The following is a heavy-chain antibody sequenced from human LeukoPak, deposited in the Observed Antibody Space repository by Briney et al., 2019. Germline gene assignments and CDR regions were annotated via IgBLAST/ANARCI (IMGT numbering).Heavy chain of an antibody. Sequence: GASVKVSCKASGYTFTSYGISWVRQAPGQGLEWMGWISAYNGNTNYAQKLQGRVTMTRDMSTSTVYMELSSLRSEDTAVYYCAREGRDGYNYKDFDYWGQGTLVTVSS. V-gene: IGHV1-18*01. D-gene: IGHD5-24*01. CDR1: GYTFTSYG. CDR2: ISAYNGNT. CDR3: AREGRDGYNYKDFDY. J-gene: IGHJ4*02.